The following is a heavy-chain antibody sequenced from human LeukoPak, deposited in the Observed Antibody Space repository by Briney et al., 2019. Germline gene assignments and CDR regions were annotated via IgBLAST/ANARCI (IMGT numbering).Heavy chain of an antibody. D-gene: IGHD4-17*01. V-gene: IGHV1-18*04. CDR3: ARDYKPFYDDYVQFDY. CDR2: ISAYNGNT. J-gene: IGHJ4*02. CDR1: GYTFTVYY. Sequence: ASVTVSCKASGYTFTVYYMHWVRQAPGQGLEWMGWISAYNGNTNYAQKLQGRVTMTTDTSTSTAYMELRSLRSDNTAVYYCARDYKPFYDDYVQFDYWGQGTLVTVSS.